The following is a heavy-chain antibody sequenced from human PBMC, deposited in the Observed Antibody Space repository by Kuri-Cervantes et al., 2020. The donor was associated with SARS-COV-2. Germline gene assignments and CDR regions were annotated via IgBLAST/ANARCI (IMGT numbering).Heavy chain of an antibody. D-gene: IGHD2-2*01. V-gene: IGHV1-2*04. CDR1: GGTFSSYA. Sequence: ASVKVSCKASGGTFSSYAISWVRQAPGQGLEWMGWINPNSGGTNYAQKFQGWVTMTRDTSISTAYMELSRLRSHDTAVYFCARDLLDDLVVKSARRNYYYAMDVWGQGTTVTVSS. J-gene: IGHJ6*02. CDR2: INPNSGGT. CDR3: ARDLLDDLVVKSARRNYYYAMDV.